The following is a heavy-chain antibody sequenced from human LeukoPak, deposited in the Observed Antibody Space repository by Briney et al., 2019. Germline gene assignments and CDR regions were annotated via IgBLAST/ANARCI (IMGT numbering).Heavy chain of an antibody. CDR2: IPYDGSNK. D-gene: IGHD6-19*01. CDR1: GFTFSSYA. CDR3: ARIAVFTRDAFDI. J-gene: IGHJ3*02. Sequence: GGSLRLSCAASGFTFSSYAMHWVRQAPGKGLEWVAVIPYDGSNKYYADSVKGRFTISRDNSRNTLYLQMNSLRAEDTAVYYCARIAVFTRDAFDIWGQGTMVTVSS. V-gene: IGHV3-30*04.